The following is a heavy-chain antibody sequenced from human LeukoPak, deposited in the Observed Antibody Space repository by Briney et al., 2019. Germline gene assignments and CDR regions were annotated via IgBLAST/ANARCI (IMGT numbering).Heavy chain of an antibody. Sequence: SSETLSLTCSVSGASISSYYWSWIRQPARKGLEYIGRVYTTGGTHYNPTLKSRLTMSADTSKNQFYLKLTSVTAADTAVYYCATGTGYYRGAEYFQYWGQGTLVTVSS. CDR1: GASISSYY. CDR2: VYTTGGT. D-gene: IGHD3-9*01. J-gene: IGHJ1*01. CDR3: ATGTGYYRGAEYFQY. V-gene: IGHV4-4*07.